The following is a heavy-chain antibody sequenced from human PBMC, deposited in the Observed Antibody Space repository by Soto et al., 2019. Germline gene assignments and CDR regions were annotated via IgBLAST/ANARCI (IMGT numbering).Heavy chain of an antibody. V-gene: IGHV4-4*02. CDR2: IHHSGST. CDR3: ASKSSGYQRGWFDP. D-gene: IGHD3-22*01. CDR1: GGSISSSNW. J-gene: IGHJ5*02. Sequence: QVQLQESGPGLVKPSGTLSLTCAVSGGSISSSNWWSWVRQPPGKGLEWIGEIHHSGSTNYNPSLKSRVTISVDKSKNQFSLKLSSVTAADTAVYYCASKSSGYQRGWFDPWGQGTLVTVSS.